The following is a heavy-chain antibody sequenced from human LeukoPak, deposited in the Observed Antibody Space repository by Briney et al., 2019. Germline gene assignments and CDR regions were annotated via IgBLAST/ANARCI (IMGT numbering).Heavy chain of an antibody. Sequence: GRSLRLSCAASGFTFSSYAMHWVRQAPGKGLEWVAVISYDGSNKYYADSVKGRFTISRDNSNNTLYLQMNSLRAEDTAVYYCASSQGSYGDYAYAFDIWGQGTMVTVSS. CDR2: ISYDGSNK. V-gene: IGHV3-30*14. CDR3: ASSQGSYGDYAYAFDI. CDR1: GFTFSSYA. D-gene: IGHD4-17*01. J-gene: IGHJ3*02.